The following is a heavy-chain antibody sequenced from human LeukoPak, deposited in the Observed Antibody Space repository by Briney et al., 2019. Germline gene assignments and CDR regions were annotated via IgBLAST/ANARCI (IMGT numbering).Heavy chain of an antibody. CDR3: ARGARIGYASGWSIDS. CDR2: INDRGST. D-gene: IGHD6-19*01. CDR1: GGSFRGHC. J-gene: IGHJ4*02. Sequence: SETLSLTCAVYGGSFRGHCWTWIRQSPGKGLEWIGEINDRGSTNYSPSLRSRLTISVDTSKSQFSLRLSSVTAADTAVYFCARGARIGYASGWSIDSWGRGTLVTVSS. V-gene: IGHV4-34*01.